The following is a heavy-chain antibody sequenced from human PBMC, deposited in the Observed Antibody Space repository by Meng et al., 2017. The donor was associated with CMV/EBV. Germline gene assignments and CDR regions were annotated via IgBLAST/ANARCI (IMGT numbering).Heavy chain of an antibody. CDR1: GYTFTSYY. CDR2: INPSGGST. CDR3: AREGICSSTSCYTYYYYGMDV. Sequence: ASVKVSCKASGYTFTSYYMHWVRQAPGQGLEWMGIINPSGGSTSYAQKFQGRVTMTRDTSTSTVYMELSGLGSEDTAVYYCAREGICSSTSCYTYYYYGMDVWGQGTTVTVSS. J-gene: IGHJ6*02. V-gene: IGHV1-46*01. D-gene: IGHD2-2*02.